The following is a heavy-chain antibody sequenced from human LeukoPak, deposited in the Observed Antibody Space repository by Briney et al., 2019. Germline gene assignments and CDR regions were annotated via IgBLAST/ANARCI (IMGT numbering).Heavy chain of an antibody. J-gene: IGHJ5*02. Sequence: SETLPLTCTVSRGSISNYYWNWIRQPAGKGLEWIGRIYSSGSTNYNPSLKSRVTMSLDTSMNQFSLKLSSVTAADTAVYYCARGMTTGPDPWGQGTLVTVSS. CDR1: RGSISNYY. V-gene: IGHV4-4*07. CDR3: ARGMTTGPDP. D-gene: IGHD4-17*01. CDR2: IYSSGST.